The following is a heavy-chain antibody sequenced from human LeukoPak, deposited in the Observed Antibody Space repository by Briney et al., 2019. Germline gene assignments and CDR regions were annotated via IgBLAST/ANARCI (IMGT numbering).Heavy chain of an antibody. CDR3: AREMDWNYGDY. J-gene: IGHJ4*02. Sequence: VGSLRLSCAASGYTFSNYWMTWVRQAPGKGLEWVDYIKKDGGEKYYAHNLRGRFTISRDNAKNSLYLKMNSLRAEDTAVYYCAREMDWNYGDYWGQGTLVTVSS. V-gene: IGHV3-7*05. CDR2: IKKDGGEK. D-gene: IGHD1-7*01. CDR1: GYTFSNYW.